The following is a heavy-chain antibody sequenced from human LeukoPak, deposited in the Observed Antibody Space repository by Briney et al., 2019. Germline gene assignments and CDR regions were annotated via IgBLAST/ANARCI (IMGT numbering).Heavy chain of an antibody. J-gene: IGHJ4*02. CDR3: AREAAVTTSFDY. V-gene: IGHV3-21*01. CDR1: GFTFNSYS. CDR2: ISSSSSYI. D-gene: IGHD4-17*01. Sequence: GGSLRLSCAASGFTFNSYSMSWVRQAPGKGLEWVSSISSSSSYIYYADSVKGRFTISRDNAKNSLYLQMNSLRVEDTAMYYCAREAAVTTSFDYWGQGTLVTVSS.